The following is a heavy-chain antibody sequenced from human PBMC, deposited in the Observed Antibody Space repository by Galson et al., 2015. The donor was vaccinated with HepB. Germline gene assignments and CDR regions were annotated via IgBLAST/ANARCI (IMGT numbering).Heavy chain of an antibody. V-gene: IGHV3-23*01. D-gene: IGHD2-15*01. CDR2: IGDDGGST. CDR3: ARPLGILHY. CDR1: GFIFSSYA. J-gene: IGHJ4*02. Sequence: SLRLSCAASGFIFSSYAMTWVRQAPGKGLEWVSAIGDDGGSTYYADSVKGRFTISRDNSKNTLYLQMSSLRAEDTAVYYCARPLGILHYWGQGTLVTVSS.